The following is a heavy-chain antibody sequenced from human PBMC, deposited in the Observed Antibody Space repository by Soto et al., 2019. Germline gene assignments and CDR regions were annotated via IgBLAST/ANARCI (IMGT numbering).Heavy chain of an antibody. Sequence: SETLSLTCSVFGGSISSGDYYWSWIRQPPGKGLEWIGYMFYVGATYYNPSLKSRVTISVDTSKNQFSLELSSVTAADTAVYYCARAAGYYGSGSYYWFDPWGQGTLVTVSS. D-gene: IGHD3-10*01. J-gene: IGHJ5*02. V-gene: IGHV4-30-4*01. CDR1: GGSISSGDYY. CDR3: ARAAGYYGSGSYYWFDP. CDR2: MFYVGAT.